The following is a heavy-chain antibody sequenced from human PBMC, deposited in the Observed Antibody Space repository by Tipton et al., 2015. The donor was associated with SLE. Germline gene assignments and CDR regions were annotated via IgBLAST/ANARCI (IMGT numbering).Heavy chain of an antibody. CDR2: ISGSGDST. CDR3: AKAQGVIVPNDAFDF. Sequence: SLRLSCAASGFTFSSYVMTWVRQAPGKGLEWVSGISGSGDSTYSGDSVKGRFTISRDNSKKTLYLQMNSLRVEDTAIYYCAKAQGVIVPNDAFDFGGQGTMVTVSS. D-gene: IGHD2/OR15-2a*01. J-gene: IGHJ3*01. CDR1: GFTFSSYV. V-gene: IGHV3-23*01.